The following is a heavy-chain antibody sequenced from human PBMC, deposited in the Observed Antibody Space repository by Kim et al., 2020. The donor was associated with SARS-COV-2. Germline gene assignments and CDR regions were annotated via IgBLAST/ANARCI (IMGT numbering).Heavy chain of an antibody. Sequence: SETLSLTCTVSGGSISSSSYYWGWIRQPPGKRLEWIGSIYYSGSTYYNPSLKSRVTISVDTSKNQFSLKLSSVNAADTAVYYCARHSYSPTYSSSWDYYYYGMDVWGQGTTVTVSS. V-gene: IGHV4-39*01. CDR2: IYYSGST. J-gene: IGHJ6*02. CDR3: ARHSYSPTYSSSWDYYYYGMDV. D-gene: IGHD6-13*01. CDR1: GGSISSSSYY.